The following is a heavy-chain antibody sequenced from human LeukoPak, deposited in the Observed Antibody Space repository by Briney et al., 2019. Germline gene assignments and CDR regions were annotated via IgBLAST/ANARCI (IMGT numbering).Heavy chain of an antibody. CDR2: ISAYNGNT. D-gene: IGHD1-1*01. Sequence: ASVKVSCKASGYTFTSYGISWVRRAPGQGLEWMGWISAYNGNTNYAQKLQGRVTMTTDTSTSTAYMELRSLRSDDTAVYYCARPWYNWNDGPLDPWGQGTLVTVSS. V-gene: IGHV1-18*01. J-gene: IGHJ5*02. CDR3: ARPWYNWNDGPLDP. CDR1: GYTFTSYG.